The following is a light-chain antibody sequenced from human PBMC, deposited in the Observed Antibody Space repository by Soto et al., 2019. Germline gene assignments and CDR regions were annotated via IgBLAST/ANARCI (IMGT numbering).Light chain of an antibody. J-gene: IGKJ3*01. Sequence: EIMLTQTPLSLSVTPGQPASISCKSSQSLLHSDGKTYLYWYLQRPGQPPHLLMYEVSNRFSGVSDRFSGSGSGTDFTXXISRXXAEXVXXXXXXXXXQFPLFAFGPGTKVDIK. CDR1: QSLLHSDGKTY. CDR3: XXXXQFPLFA. CDR2: EVS. V-gene: IGKV2D-29*01.